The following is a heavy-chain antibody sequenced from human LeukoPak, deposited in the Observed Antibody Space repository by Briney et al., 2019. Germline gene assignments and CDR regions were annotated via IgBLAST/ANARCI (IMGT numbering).Heavy chain of an antibody. D-gene: IGHD1-1*01. CDR1: GFTFNTYW. Sequence: PGGSLRLSCAASGFTFNTYWMSWVRQAPGKGLEWVSAISGRDESTYYADSVKGRFTISRDNSKSTLYLQMSSLRAEDTAVYHCAKVTGTTNYWGQGTLVTVSS. V-gene: IGHV3-23*01. CDR3: AKVTGTTNY. CDR2: ISGRDEST. J-gene: IGHJ4*02.